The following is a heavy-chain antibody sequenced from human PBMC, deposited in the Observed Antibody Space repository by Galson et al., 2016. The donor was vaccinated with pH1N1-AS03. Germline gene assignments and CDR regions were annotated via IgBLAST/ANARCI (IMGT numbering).Heavy chain of an antibody. J-gene: IGHJ2*01. V-gene: IGHV5-51*03. CDR3: AGVLGHDYTWYFDV. CDR2: IYPGDSDT. D-gene: IGHD4-11*01. Sequence: QSGAEVKKPGESLEISCRGSGFRFGSSWIAWVRQMPGKGLEWMGIIYPGDSDTTYSPPFQGQVTISAGKSISTAFLQWSSLKASDTAIYYCAGVLGHDYTWYFDVWGRGTPVTGSS. CDR1: GFRFGSSW.